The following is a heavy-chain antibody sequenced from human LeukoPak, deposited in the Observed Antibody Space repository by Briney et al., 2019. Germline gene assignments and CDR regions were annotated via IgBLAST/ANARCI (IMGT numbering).Heavy chain of an antibody. Sequence: SETLSLTCTVSGGSISSGGYYWSWIRQHPGKGLEWIGYIYYNGNTYYNPSLKSRLTISGDTSQNQFSLKLSSVTAADTAVYYCVRNFDSYNAFDIWGQGTMVTVSS. CDR1: GGSISSGGYY. CDR2: IYYNGNT. J-gene: IGHJ3*02. D-gene: IGHD3-22*01. CDR3: VRNFDSYNAFDI. V-gene: IGHV4-31*03.